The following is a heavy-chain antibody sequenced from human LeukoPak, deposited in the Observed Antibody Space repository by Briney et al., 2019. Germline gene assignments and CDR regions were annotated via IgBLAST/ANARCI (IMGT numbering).Heavy chain of an antibody. Sequence: ESGPTPVKPKQTLTLTCTFSGFSLSTSGGVGWIRQPPGKALEWLALIYWNDDKRYSPSLKSRLTITKDTSKNQVALTMTNMDPVDTATYYCAHRRIRDGYKDRYFDYWGQRALVTVSS. D-gene: IGHD5-24*01. J-gene: IGHJ4*02. CDR1: GFSLSTSGG. V-gene: IGHV2-5*01. CDR3: AHRRIRDGYKDRYFDY. CDR2: IYWNDDK.